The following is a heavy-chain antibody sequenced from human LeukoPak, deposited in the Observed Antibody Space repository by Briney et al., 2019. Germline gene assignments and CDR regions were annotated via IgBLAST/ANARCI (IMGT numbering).Heavy chain of an antibody. CDR2: IYYSGST. D-gene: IGHD3-3*01. CDR1: GGSISSYY. Sequence: SETLSLTCTVAGGSISSYYWSWIRQPPGKGLEWIGYIYYSGSTNYNPSLKSRVTISVDTSKNQFSLKLSSVTAADTAVYYCAATYYDFWSGYGDYWGQGTLVTVSS. V-gene: IGHV4-59*01. J-gene: IGHJ4*02. CDR3: AATYYDFWSGYGDY.